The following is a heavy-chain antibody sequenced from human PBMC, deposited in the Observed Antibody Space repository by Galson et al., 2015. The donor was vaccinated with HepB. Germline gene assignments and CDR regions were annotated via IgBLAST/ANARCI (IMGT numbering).Heavy chain of an antibody. Sequence: SLRLSCAASGFTFGDYAMSWFRQAPGKGLEWVGFIRSKAYGGTTEYAASVKGRFTISRDDSKSIAYLQMNSLKTEDTAVYYCTRVDSSSWYEEDYFDYWGQGTLVTVSS. V-gene: IGHV3-49*03. CDR2: IRSKAYGGTT. CDR3: TRVDSSSWYEEDYFDY. CDR1: GFTFGDYA. D-gene: IGHD6-13*01. J-gene: IGHJ4*02.